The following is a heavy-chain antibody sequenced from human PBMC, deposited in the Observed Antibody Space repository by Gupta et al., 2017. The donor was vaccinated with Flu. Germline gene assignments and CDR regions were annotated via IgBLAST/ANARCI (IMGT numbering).Heavy chain of an antibody. CDR1: GFTVSSNY. J-gene: IGHJ4*02. Sequence: EVQLVETGGGLIQPGGSLRLSCAASGFTVSSNYMSWVRQAPGKGLEWVSVIYSGGRTYYADSGKGRVTISRDNSKNTLYLQMNSLRAEETAVDYCARDNRAVAGERGYYFDYGGQGTMVTVSS. D-gene: IGHD6-19*01. V-gene: IGHV3-53*02. CDR2: IYSGGRT. CDR3: ARDNRAVAGERGYYFDY.